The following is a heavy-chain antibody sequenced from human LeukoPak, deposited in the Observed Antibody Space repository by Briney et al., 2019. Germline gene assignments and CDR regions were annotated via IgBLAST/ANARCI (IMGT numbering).Heavy chain of an antibody. CDR2: LYPGDSDT. CDR1: GYSFTIYW. V-gene: IGHV5-51*01. D-gene: IGHD5-18*01. J-gene: IGHJ4*02. CDR3: ARRATLYSPENY. Sequence: PGESLKISCKGSGYSFTIYWIGCVRQMPGKGLEWMGTLYPGDSDTRYSPSFQGQVTISADKSISTAYLQWSSLKASDTAIYYCARRATLYSPENYWGQGTLVTVSS.